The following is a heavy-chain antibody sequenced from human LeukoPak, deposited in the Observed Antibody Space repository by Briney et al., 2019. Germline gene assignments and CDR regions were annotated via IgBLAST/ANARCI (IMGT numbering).Heavy chain of an antibody. D-gene: IGHD3-10*01. CDR1: GGSISSYY. CDR3: ARDTSSVWFGVGWFDS. Sequence: ASETLSLTCTVSGGSISSYYWSWIRQPPGKGLEWIGYIYYTGNTYYNPSLESRVTISVDTSKNQFSLNLSSVTAADTAVYYCARDTSSVWFGVGWFDSWGQGTLVTVSS. V-gene: IGHV4-59*04. CDR2: IYYTGNT. J-gene: IGHJ5*01.